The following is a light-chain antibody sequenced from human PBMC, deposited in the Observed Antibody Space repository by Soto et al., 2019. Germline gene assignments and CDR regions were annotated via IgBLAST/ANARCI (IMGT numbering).Light chain of an antibody. CDR1: RGISTW. V-gene: IGKV1-12*01. CDR3: QQPNGPFT. CDR2: TAS. Sequence: DFQMTQSPSSVSASVGDSVTITCRASRGISTWLAWYQQKPGKAPELLIQTASSVQSGVPSRFSGSGPGTDFPLAISSLQPEDSAIYYCQQPNGPFTFGPGTKVEVK. J-gene: IGKJ3*01.